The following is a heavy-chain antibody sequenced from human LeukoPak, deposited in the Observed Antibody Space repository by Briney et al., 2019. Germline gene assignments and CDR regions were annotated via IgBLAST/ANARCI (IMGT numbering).Heavy chain of an antibody. V-gene: IGHV4-30-2*03. CDR2: IYHSGST. D-gene: IGHD3-9*01. CDR3: ARVSRYFDWLLMGYYFDY. CDR1: GGSISSGGYY. Sequence: SQTLSLTCTVSGGSISSGGYYWSWIRQPPGKGLEWMGSIYHSGSTYYNPSLKSRVTISVDTSKNQFSLKLSSVTAADTAVYYCARVSRYFDWLLMGYYFDYWGQGTLVTVSS. J-gene: IGHJ4*02.